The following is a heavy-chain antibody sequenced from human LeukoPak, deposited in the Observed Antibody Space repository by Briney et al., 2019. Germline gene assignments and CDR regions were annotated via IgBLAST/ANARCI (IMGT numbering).Heavy chain of an antibody. V-gene: IGHV4-34*01. CDR2: INHSGST. CDR3: AKVRSGYLEYYFDY. D-gene: IGHD3-22*01. CDR1: GGSFSGYY. J-gene: IGHJ4*02. Sequence: PSETLSLTCAVYGGSFSGYYWSWIRQPPGKGLEWIGEINHSGSTNYNPSLKSRVTISVDTPKNQFSLKLSSVTAADTAVYYCAKVRSGYLEYYFDYWGQGTLVTVSS.